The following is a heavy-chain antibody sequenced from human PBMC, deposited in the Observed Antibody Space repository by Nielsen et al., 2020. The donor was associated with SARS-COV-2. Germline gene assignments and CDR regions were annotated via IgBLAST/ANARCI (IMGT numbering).Heavy chain of an antibody. D-gene: IGHD3-3*01. CDR2: IYYSGST. J-gene: IGHJ6*02. CDR3: ARHAGGITIFGVVIIEGMDA. Sequence: SETLSLTCTVSGGSISSYYWSWIRQPPGKGLGWIGYIYYSGSTNYNPSLKSRVTISVDTSKNQFSLKLSSVTAADTAVYYCARHAGGITIFGVVIIEGMDAWGQGTTVTVSS. V-gene: IGHV4-59*08. CDR1: GGSISSYY.